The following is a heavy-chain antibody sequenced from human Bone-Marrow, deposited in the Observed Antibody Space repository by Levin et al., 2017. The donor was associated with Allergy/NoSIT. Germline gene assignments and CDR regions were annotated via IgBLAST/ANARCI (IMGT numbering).Heavy chain of an antibody. V-gene: IGHV3-7*01. CDR3: GVTPRRDPFDY. Sequence: GGSLRLSCAASGFTFRTYWMSWVRQAPGKGLEWVANIRDDGGEKYYVDSVKGRFTISRDNAKDSLYLQMNSLRVEDTAVYYCGVTPRRDPFDYWGQGTLVAVSS. CDR2: IRDDGGEK. D-gene: IGHD2-21*02. J-gene: IGHJ4*02. CDR1: GFTFRTYW.